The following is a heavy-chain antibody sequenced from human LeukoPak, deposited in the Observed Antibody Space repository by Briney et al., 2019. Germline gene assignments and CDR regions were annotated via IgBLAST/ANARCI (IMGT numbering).Heavy chain of an antibody. D-gene: IGHD2-15*01. CDR1: GYTFTAYN. CDR2: MNPNSGDT. Sequence: GASVKVSRKPSGYTFTAYNIHWVRQAPGQGLEWMGWMNPNSGDTNYAQNFQGRVTMTRDTSISTAYMELSSLRSDDTAVYFYLRGGGRSYCDYWGQGTPVTVSS. J-gene: IGHJ4*02. CDR3: LRGGGRSYCDY. V-gene: IGHV1-2*02.